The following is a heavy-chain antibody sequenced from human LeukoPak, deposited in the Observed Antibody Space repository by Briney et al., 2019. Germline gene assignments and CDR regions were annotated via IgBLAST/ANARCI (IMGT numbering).Heavy chain of an antibody. V-gene: IGHV3-23*01. D-gene: IGHD2/OR15-2a*01. J-gene: IGHJ6*02. CDR1: GFTLSSYA. Sequence: PGGSLRLSCAASGFTLSSYAMTWVRQAPGKGLEWVTGISGSGGNTYYADSVKGRFTISRDNSKNTLYLQMNSLRAEDTAVYYCARDSNIVPSVGPYYYYGMDVWGQGTTVTVSS. CDR3: ARDSNIVPSVGPYYYYGMDV. CDR2: ISGSGGNT.